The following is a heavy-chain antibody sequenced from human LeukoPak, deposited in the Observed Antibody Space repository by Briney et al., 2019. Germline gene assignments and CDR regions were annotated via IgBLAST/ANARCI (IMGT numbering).Heavy chain of an antibody. V-gene: IGHV3-21*01. CDR2: ISTSSTYI. Sequence: GGSLRLSCAASGFTFSDYSMNWVRQVPGKGLEWVSFISTSSTYIYYADSVKGRFTISRDNAKNSLYLQMNSLRAEDMAGYFCARGEGYCSSTSCYPAYWGQGTLVIVSS. D-gene: IGHD2-2*01. CDR3: ARGEGYCSSTSCYPAY. CDR1: GFTFSDYS. J-gene: IGHJ4*02.